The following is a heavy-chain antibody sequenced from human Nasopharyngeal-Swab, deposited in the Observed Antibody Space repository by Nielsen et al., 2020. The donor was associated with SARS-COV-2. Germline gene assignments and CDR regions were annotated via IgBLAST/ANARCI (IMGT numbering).Heavy chain of an antibody. CDR2: LSSRSSYI. J-gene: IGHJ6*02. D-gene: IGHD5-18*01. Sequence: GRQAPGQGLERVSSLSSRSSYIYYADSVKGRFTISRDNAKNSLYLHMSSLRAEDTAVYYCARDDRDVDKAMVVYFYGMDVWGQGTTVTVSS. CDR3: ARDDRDVDKAMVVYFYGMDV. V-gene: IGHV3-21*01.